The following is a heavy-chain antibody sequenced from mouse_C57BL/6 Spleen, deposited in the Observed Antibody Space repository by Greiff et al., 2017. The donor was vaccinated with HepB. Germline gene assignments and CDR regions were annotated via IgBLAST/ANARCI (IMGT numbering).Heavy chain of an antibody. J-gene: IGHJ1*03. V-gene: IGHV2-6-1*01. CDR2: IWSDGST. CDR1: GFSLTSYG. Sequence: VKLMESGPGLVAPSQSLSITCTVSGFSLTSYGVHWVRQPPGKGLEWLVVIWSDGSTTYNSALKSRLSISKDNSKSQVFLKMNSLQTDDTAMYYCARQGRRGDGYSHWYFDVWGTGTTVTVSS. D-gene: IGHD2-3*01. CDR3: ARQGRRGDGYSHWYFDV.